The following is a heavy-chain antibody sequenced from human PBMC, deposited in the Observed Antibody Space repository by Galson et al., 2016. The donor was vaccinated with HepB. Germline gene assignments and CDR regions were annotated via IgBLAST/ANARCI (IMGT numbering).Heavy chain of an antibody. J-gene: IGHJ4*02. D-gene: IGHD2/OR15-2a*01. CDR3: ARPFYGKYFFFDY. CDR1: RYTFTTYW. Sequence: SVKVSCKASRYTFTTYWMHWVRQAPGQGLEWVGVINPSGGGTSYAQKFQGRVSMTSDTSTSTVYLQLISLRSEDTAVYYCARPFYGKYFFFDYWGQGTLVIVSS. CDR2: INPSGGGT. V-gene: IGHV1-46*01.